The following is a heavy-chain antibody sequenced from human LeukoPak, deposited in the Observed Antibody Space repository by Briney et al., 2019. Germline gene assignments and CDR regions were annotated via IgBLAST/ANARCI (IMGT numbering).Heavy chain of an antibody. D-gene: IGHD2-15*01. Sequence: GGSLRLSCAASGFTFSRSAMHWVRQASGKGLEWVGRIRSKANSYATAYAASVKGRFTISRDDSKNTAYLQMNSLKTEDTAVYYCTRHFGNRGTTLGYCSGGSCYSGYPHYYYMDVWGKGTTVTVSS. J-gene: IGHJ6*03. CDR2: IRSKANSYAT. CDR1: GFTFSRSA. V-gene: IGHV3-73*01. CDR3: TRHFGNRGTTLGYCSGGSCYSGYPHYYYMDV.